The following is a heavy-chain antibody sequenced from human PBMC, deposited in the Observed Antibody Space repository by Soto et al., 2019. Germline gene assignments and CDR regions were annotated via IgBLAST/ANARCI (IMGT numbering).Heavy chain of an antibody. CDR1: GYTLSEFS. V-gene: IGHV1-24*01. CDR2: FDLEDGKR. CDR3: VRVRRQSGTCHNSYCMDV. D-gene: IGHD1-1*01. Sequence: QGHLTQSGAEVKKPGASVRVSCKVSGYTLSEFSMHWVRQAPGKGLEWMGGFDLEDGKRTSAQKFQGRLTLTEDTSAETAYMELRSLRLDNTAMYYYVRVRRQSGTCHNSYCMDVWGQGTPVTVSS. J-gene: IGHJ6*02.